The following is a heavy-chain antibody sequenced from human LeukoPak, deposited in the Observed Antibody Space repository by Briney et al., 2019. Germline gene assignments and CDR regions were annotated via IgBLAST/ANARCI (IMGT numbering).Heavy chain of an antibody. J-gene: IGHJ3*02. V-gene: IGHV4-4*07. CDR3: ARGDDFDI. Sequence: SETLSLTCTVSGVSISSYFWSWIRQPAGKGLEWIGRIYTSGSTNYNPSLKSRVTMSVDTSKKEFSLKLRSVTAADTAVYYCARGDDFDIWGHGTMVTVSS. CDR1: GVSISSYF. CDR2: IYTSGST.